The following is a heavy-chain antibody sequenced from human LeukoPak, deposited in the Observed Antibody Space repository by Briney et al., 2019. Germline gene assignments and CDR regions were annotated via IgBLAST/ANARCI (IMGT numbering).Heavy chain of an antibody. CDR2: IYYSGST. D-gene: IGHD5-18*01. V-gene: IGHV4-59*01. Sequence: SETLSLTCTVSGGSISSYYWSWIRQPPGKGLEWIGYIYYSGSTNYNPSLKSRVTILVDTSKNQFSLKLSSVTAADTAVYYCASVDTGYFDYWGQGTLVTVSS. J-gene: IGHJ4*02. CDR3: ASVDTGYFDY. CDR1: GGSISSYY.